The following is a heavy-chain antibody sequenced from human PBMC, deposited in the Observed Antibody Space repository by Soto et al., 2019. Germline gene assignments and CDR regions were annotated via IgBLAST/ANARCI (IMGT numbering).Heavy chain of an antibody. J-gene: IGHJ4*02. Sequence: ASVKVSCKASGYTFTNYAMHWVRQAPGQRLEWMGWINAGNGNAKYSQKFQGRVTITRDTSASTDYMELSSLRSEDTAVYSCAILRYFGEGMGYDYWGQGTLVTVSS. V-gene: IGHV1-3*01. D-gene: IGHD3-9*01. CDR2: INAGNGNA. CDR3: AILRYFGEGMGYDY. CDR1: GYTFTNYA.